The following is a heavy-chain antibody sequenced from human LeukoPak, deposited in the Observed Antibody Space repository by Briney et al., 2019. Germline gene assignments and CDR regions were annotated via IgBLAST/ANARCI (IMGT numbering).Heavy chain of an antibody. D-gene: IGHD4-23*01. V-gene: IGHV3-21*01. Sequence: GESLKISCAASGFTFSSYSMNWVRQAPGKGLEWVSSISSSSSYIYYADSVKGRFTISRDNAKNSLYLQMNSLRAEDTAVYYCARDLLRGEGGNAYFDYWGQGPRSPSPQ. CDR1: GFTFSSYS. J-gene: IGHJ4*02. CDR2: ISSSSSYI. CDR3: ARDLLRGEGGNAYFDY.